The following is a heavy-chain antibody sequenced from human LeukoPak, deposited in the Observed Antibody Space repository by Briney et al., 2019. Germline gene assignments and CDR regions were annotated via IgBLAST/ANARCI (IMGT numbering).Heavy chain of an antibody. CDR1: GDSINSYY. D-gene: IGHD2-21*02. J-gene: IGHJ3*02. V-gene: IGHV4-59*01. CDR3: ARVMLVTGDAFDI. CDR2: IYYSGTT. Sequence: SETLSLTCTVSGDSINSYYWGWIRQPPGKGLEWIGYIYYSGTTNYNPSLKSRVTISEDTSKNQFSLKLSSVTAADTAVYYCARVMLVTGDAFDIWGQGTMVTVSS.